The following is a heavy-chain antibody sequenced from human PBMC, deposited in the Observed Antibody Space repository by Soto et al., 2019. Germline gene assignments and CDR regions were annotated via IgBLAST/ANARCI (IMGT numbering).Heavy chain of an antibody. CDR1: GGSISSGGYS. J-gene: IGHJ6*02. CDR3: ARLSTTVTTSNYYGMDV. Sequence: PSETLSLTCAVSGGSISSGGYSLSWIRQPPGKGLEWIGYIYHSGSTYYNPSLKSRVTISVDRSKNQFSLKLSSVTAADTAVYYCARLSTTVTTSNYYGMDVWGQGTTVTVSS. D-gene: IGHD4-17*01. CDR2: IYHSGST. V-gene: IGHV4-30-2*01.